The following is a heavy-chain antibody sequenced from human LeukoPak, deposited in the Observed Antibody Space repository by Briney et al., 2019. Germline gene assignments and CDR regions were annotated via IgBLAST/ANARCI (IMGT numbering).Heavy chain of an antibody. CDR3: ARHSSIRSPFVY. V-gene: IGHV4-39*01. Sequence: SETLSLTCTVSGGSIGSSSYYWGWIRQPPGKGLEWIGSIYYIGITYYSPSLKSRVTISVDTSKNQFSLKLSSVTAADTAIYYCARHSSIRSPFVYWGQGTRVTVSS. J-gene: IGHJ4*02. CDR1: GGSIGSSSYY. D-gene: IGHD6-19*01. CDR2: IYYIGIT.